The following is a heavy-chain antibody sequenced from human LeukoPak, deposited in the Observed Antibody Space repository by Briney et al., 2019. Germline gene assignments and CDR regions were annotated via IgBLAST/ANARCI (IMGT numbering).Heavy chain of an antibody. CDR1: GFIFSNYN. Sequence: GGSLRLSCAASGFIFSNYNMNWVRQAPGKGLEWVSSISGSGDNTYYADSVKGRFAVSRDNSKNTLYLHLNSLRAEDTALYYCAKEIRDTSGYYGWLDPWGQGTLVTVSS. J-gene: IGHJ5*02. CDR3: AKEIRDTSGYYGWLDP. D-gene: IGHD3-3*01. CDR2: ISGSGDNT. V-gene: IGHV3-23*01.